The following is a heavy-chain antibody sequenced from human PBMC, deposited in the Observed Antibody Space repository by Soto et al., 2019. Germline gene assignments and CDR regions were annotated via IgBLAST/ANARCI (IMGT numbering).Heavy chain of an antibody. CDR1: GFTVSSANY. CDR3: HGYGY. D-gene: IGHD5-12*01. Sequence: EVQLVESGGGLIQPGGSLRLSCVVSGFTVSSANYMSWVRQAPGKGLEWVSVIYSAGTTYYADSVKGRFTISRDKSKNTLYLQMNSLRSEDTAVYYCHGYGYWGQGTLVTVSS. J-gene: IGHJ4*02. V-gene: IGHV3-53*01. CDR2: IYSAGTT.